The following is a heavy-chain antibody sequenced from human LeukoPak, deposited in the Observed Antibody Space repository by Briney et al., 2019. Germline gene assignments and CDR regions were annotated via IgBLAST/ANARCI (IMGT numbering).Heavy chain of an antibody. J-gene: IGHJ6*03. D-gene: IGHD6-13*01. V-gene: IGHV4-39*01. Sequence: SETLSLTCSVSGGSISSSSFYWGWIRQPPGKGLEWIGSIYHSGTTYYNPSLKGRVTISVDTSRNQFSLSVSSVTAADTAVYYCAKPTDNISRYGHYYYYMDVWGRGTTVTVS. CDR1: GGSISSSSFY. CDR2: IYHSGTT. CDR3: AKPTDNISRYGHYYYYMDV.